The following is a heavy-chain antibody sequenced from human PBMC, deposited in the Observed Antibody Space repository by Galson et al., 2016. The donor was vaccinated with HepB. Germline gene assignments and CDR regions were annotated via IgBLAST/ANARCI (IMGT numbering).Heavy chain of an antibody. CDR3: ARDGSYCGPHCYYYTMDV. V-gene: IGHV3-48*02. CDR1: GFTFSSYS. Sequence: SLRLSCAASGFTFSSYSMNWIRQAPGKGLQWVSYISESGSTYYADSVKGRFIISRDNAKKSLFLEMNSLRDEDTAVYYCARDGSYCGPHCYYYTMDVWGRGTKVTVSS. J-gene: IGHJ6*02. CDR2: ISESGST. D-gene: IGHD2-21*01.